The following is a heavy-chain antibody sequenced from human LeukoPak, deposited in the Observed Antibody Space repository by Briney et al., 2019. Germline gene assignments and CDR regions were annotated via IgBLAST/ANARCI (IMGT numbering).Heavy chain of an antibody. D-gene: IGHD2-15*01. CDR2: IYTSGST. V-gene: IGHV4-4*07. J-gene: IGHJ4*02. CDR1: GGSISSYY. Sequence: SETLSLTCTVSGGSISSYYWSWIRPPAGKGLEWIGRIYTSGSTGYNPSLKSRVTMSVDTSKNQFSLKLSSVTAADTAVYYCARVDLRAAYFDYWGQGTPVTVSS. CDR3: ARVDLRAAYFDY.